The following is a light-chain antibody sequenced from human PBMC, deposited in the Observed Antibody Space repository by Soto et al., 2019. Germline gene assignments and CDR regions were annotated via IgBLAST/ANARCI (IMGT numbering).Light chain of an antibody. CDR2: GTS. V-gene: IGKV3D-15*01. Sequence: TTTPPAIRAASPGEGTPLSWRVSQSISSKLAWYQQKPGQTPSLLIYGTSTRATGIPARFSGSGSGTEFTLTISSLQSEDFAVYYCQQYDKWPLTFGQGTKVDIK. CDR1: QSISSK. CDR3: QQYDKWPLT. J-gene: IGKJ1*01.